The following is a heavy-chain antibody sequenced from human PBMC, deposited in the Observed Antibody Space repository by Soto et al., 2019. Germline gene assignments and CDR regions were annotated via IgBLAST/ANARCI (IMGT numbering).Heavy chain of an antibody. CDR2: ISASGDNT. V-gene: IGHV3-23*01. CDR3: AKTGYGSDVLWWFDP. Sequence: GGSLRLSCVASAFTLSSYAITWVRQAPGKGLEWVSAISASGDNTYYADPVKGRFTIFRDNSKNTLYLQMNSLRAEDTAIYYCAKTGYGSDVLWWFDPWGQGTLVTVSS. J-gene: IGHJ5*02. D-gene: IGHD5-12*01. CDR1: AFTLSSYA.